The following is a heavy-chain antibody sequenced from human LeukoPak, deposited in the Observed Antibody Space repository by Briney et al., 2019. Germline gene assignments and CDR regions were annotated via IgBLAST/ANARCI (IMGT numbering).Heavy chain of an antibody. D-gene: IGHD4-17*01. J-gene: IGHJ3*02. CDR2: ISGSDDGT. CDR3: AKPDGDYVGQLDAFDI. CDR1: GFTFSTYA. V-gene: IGHV3-23*01. Sequence: GGSLRPSCAASGFTFSTYAMSWVRQIPGKGLEWVSAISGSDDGTYYADSVKGRFTISRDNSKNTLYLQMNSLRAEDTAVFYCAKPDGDYVGQLDAFDIWGQGTMVTVSS.